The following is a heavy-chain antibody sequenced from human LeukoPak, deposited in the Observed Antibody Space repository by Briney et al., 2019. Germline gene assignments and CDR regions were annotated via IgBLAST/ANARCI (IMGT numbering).Heavy chain of an antibody. Sequence: QSGGSLRLSCAASGFTFSGYAMNWVRRAPGKGLEWVSHISGSGDNIFYADSVKGRFTISRDNAKNSLYLKMNSLRAEDTAIYYCAKMKGPPLPKSYMDVWGQGTTVTASS. V-gene: IGHV3-23*01. CDR2: ISGSGDNI. CDR3: AKMKGPPLPKSYMDV. J-gene: IGHJ6*01. CDR1: GFTFSGYA.